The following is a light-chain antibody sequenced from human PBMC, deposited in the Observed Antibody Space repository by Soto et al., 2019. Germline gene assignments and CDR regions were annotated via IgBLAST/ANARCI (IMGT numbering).Light chain of an antibody. Sequence: QSALTQPPSVSGSPGQSVAISCTGTTSDVGSYNRVSWYQQPPGTAPKLMIYEVTNRPSGVPDRFSGSKSGNTASLTISGLQAEDEAEYYCNSYTSSNTYVFGTGTQLTVL. CDR2: EVT. V-gene: IGLV2-18*02. CDR1: TSDVGSYNR. J-gene: IGLJ1*01. CDR3: NSYTSSNTYV.